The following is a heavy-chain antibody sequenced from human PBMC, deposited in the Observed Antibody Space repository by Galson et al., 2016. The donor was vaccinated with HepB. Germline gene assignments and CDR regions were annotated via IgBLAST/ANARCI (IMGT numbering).Heavy chain of an antibody. J-gene: IGHJ4*02. V-gene: IGHV3-30*15. CDR1: GFMFSEYA. D-gene: IGHD3-22*01. Sequence: SLRLSCAVSGFMFSEYAMHWVRQAPGKGPEWLAVISYDGDTQFFAASMKGRLTISRDNPKSTLYLQLSNLGPEDTAKYFCARDPYSFDSTGFSYFLQHWGQGTLVTVSS. CDR3: ARDPYSFDSTGFSYFLQH. CDR2: ISYDGDTQ.